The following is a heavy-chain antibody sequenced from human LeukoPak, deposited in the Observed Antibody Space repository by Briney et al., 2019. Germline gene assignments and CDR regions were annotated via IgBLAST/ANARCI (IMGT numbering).Heavy chain of an antibody. CDR2: IIPIFGTA. J-gene: IGHJ5*02. CDR1: GGTFSSYA. CDR3: ARDKLAMSTVTTTAPVRWFDP. V-gene: IGHV1-69*13. Sequence: GASVKVSCKASGGTFSSYAISWVRQAPGQGLEWMGGIIPIFGTANYAQKFQGRVTITADESTSTAYMELSSLRSEDTAVYYCARDKLAMSTVTTTAPVRWFDPWGQGTLVTVSS. D-gene: IGHD4-17*01.